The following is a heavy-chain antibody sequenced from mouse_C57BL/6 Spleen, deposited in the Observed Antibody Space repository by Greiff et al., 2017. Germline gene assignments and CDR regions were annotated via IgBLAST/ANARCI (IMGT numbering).Heavy chain of an antibody. Sequence: VQLKQPGAELVMPGASVKLSCKASGYTFTSYWMHWVKQRPGQGLEWIGEIDPSDSYTNYNQKFKGKSTLTVDKSSSTAYMQLSSLTSEDSAVYYCARRGITTRYFDVWGTGTTVTVSS. CDR1: GYTFTSYW. CDR3: ARRGITTRYFDV. D-gene: IGHD2-4*01. V-gene: IGHV1-69*01. CDR2: IDPSDSYT. J-gene: IGHJ1*03.